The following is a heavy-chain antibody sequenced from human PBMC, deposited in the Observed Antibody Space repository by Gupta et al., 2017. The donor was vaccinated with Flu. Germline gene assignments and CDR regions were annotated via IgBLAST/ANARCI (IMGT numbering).Heavy chain of an antibody. V-gene: IGHV3-23*01. D-gene: IGHD3-3*01. Sequence: EVHLLESGGGLVQPGGSLRLSCAASGFTFNTYAMTWVRQAPGKGLEWVSAISYTGGATHYADSVRGRFTISRDNSKSTLYLQMDSLRVEDTAIYYCAKHRESNLNWLFCDNWGQGTLVTVSS. CDR3: AKHRESNLNWLFCDN. CDR2: ISYTGGAT. CDR1: GFTFNTYA. J-gene: IGHJ4*02.